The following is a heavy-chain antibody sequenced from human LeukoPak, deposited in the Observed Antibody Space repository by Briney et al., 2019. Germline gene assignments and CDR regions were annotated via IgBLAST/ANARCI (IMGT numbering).Heavy chain of an antibody. V-gene: IGHV3-49*04. CDR1: GFTFGDYA. CDR2: IRSKAYGGTT. Sequence: GRSLRLSCTASGFTFGDYAMSWVRQAPGKGLEWVGFIRSKAYGGTTEYAASVKGRFTISRDDSKSIAYLQMNSLKTEDTAVYYCTRVGLLWFGEPTSHYYYYYGMDVWGQGTTVTVSS. D-gene: IGHD3-10*01. J-gene: IGHJ6*02. CDR3: TRVGLLWFGEPTSHYYYYYGMDV.